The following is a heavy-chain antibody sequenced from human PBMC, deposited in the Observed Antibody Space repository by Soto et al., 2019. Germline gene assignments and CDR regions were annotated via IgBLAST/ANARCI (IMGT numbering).Heavy chain of an antibody. J-gene: IGHJ4*02. D-gene: IGHD3-16*02. V-gene: IGHV4-34*01. Sequence: SETLSLSCAVYGGSFSGYYWSWIRQPPGKGLEWIGEINHSGSTNYNPSLKSRVTISVDTSKNQFSLKLSSVTAADTAVYYCARVTYDYIWGSYRPPYYFAYWGQGTLVTVSS. CDR3: ARVTYDYIWGSYRPPYYFAY. CDR2: INHSGST. CDR1: GGSFSGYY.